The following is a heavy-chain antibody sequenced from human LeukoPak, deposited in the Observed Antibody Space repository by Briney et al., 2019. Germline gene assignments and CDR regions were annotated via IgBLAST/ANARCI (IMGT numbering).Heavy chain of an antibody. J-gene: IGHJ4*02. V-gene: IGHV4-39*01. CDR3: ARRRRTGAID. CDR2: IYYSGST. Sequence: SETLSLTCTVSGGSISSSSYYWGWIRQPPGKGLEWIGSIYYSGSTYYNPSLKSRVTISVDTSKNQFSLKLSSVTAADTAVYYCARRRRTGAIDWGQGTLVTVSS. CDR1: GGSISSSSYY. D-gene: IGHD1-26*01.